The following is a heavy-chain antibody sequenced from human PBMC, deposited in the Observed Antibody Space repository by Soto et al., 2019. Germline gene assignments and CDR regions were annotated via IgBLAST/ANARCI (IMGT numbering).Heavy chain of an antibody. CDR2: IKQDGSET. CDR3: ASQVAAF. Sequence: EVQLVESGGGLVQPGGALRVSCVGSGFIFSTYWMSWVRQAPGKGLEWVANIKQDGSETYYLDSVKGRFNISRDNAKSILYLEMNSLRVEDTAVYYCASQVAAFWGQGTQLTVSS. D-gene: IGHD6-25*01. CDR1: GFIFSTYW. J-gene: IGHJ4*02. V-gene: IGHV3-7*05.